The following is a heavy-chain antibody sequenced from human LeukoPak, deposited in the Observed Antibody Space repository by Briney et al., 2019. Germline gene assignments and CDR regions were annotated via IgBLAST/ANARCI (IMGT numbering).Heavy chain of an antibody. Sequence: SETLSLTCTVSGGSISSGSYYWSWIRQHPGKGLEWIGHIYYSGSTYYNPSLKSRVTISVDTSKNQFSLKLSSVTAADTAVYYCARAQSVTMVRGVIITGGYWFDPWGQGTLVTVSS. D-gene: IGHD3-10*01. CDR1: GGSISSGSYY. J-gene: IGHJ5*02. V-gene: IGHV4-31*03. CDR2: IYYSGST. CDR3: ARAQSVTMVRGVIITGGYWFDP.